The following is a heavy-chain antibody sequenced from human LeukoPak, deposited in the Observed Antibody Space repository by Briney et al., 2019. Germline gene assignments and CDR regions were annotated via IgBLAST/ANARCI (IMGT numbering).Heavy chain of an antibody. J-gene: IGHJ6*03. D-gene: IGHD5-18*01. V-gene: IGHV4-34*01. CDR3: ARGYSYGIYYYYYYMDV. CDR1: GGSFSGYY. CDR2: INHSGST. Sequence: SSETLSLTCAVYGGSFSGYYWSWIRQPPGKGLEWIGEINHSGSTNYNPSLKSRVTISVDTSKNQFSLKLSSVTAADTAVYYCARGYSYGIYYYYYYMDVWGKGTTVTVSS.